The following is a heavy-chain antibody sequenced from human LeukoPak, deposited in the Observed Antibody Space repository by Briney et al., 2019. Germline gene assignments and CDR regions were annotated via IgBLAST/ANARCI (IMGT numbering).Heavy chain of an antibody. Sequence: ASVKVSCTASVYTFSDYYMHWVRQAPGQGLESMGWINSNSGARNYAPKFQGRVTFSRDNSISTAYMELSSLRSDDTAIYYCARGRGGATTGFDHWGQGTLVTVSS. D-gene: IGHD1-26*01. CDR1: VYTFSDYY. CDR2: INSNSGAR. CDR3: ARGRGGATTGFDH. J-gene: IGHJ4*02. V-gene: IGHV1-2*02.